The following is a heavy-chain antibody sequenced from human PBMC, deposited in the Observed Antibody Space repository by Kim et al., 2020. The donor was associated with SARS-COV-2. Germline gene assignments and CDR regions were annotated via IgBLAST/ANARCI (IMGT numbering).Heavy chain of an antibody. CDR3: ARLHDMDV. V-gene: IGHV4-59*08. CDR2: IYYSGST. Sequence: SETLSLTCTVSGGSISSYYWSWIRQPPGKGLEWIGYIYYSGSTNYNPSLKSRVTISVDTSKNQFSLKLSSVTAADTAVYYCARLHDMDVWGQGTTVTVSS. CDR1: GGSISSYY. J-gene: IGHJ6*02.